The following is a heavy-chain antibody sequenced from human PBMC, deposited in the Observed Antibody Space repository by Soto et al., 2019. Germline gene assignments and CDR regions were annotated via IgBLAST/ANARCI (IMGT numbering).Heavy chain of an antibody. V-gene: IGHV3-49*04. CDR3: TAGKLYPPLDFDY. Sequence: GGSLRLSCAASGFTFSSYAMSWVRQAPGKGLEWVGFIRSKAYGGKTEYAASVKGRFTISRDDSKSIAYLQMNSLKTEDTAVYYCTAGKLYPPLDFDYWGQGTLVTVSS. D-gene: IGHD2-8*01. CDR1: GFTFSSYA. CDR2: IRSKAYGGKT. J-gene: IGHJ4*02.